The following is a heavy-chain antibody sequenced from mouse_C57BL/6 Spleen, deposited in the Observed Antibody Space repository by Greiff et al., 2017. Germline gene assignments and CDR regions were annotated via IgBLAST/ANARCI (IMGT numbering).Heavy chain of an antibody. J-gene: IGHJ3*01. V-gene: IGHV14-2*01. CDR2: IDPEDGET. CDR3: ARSGGALAY. CDR1: GFNIKDYY. Sequence: EVNVVESGAELVKPGASVKLSCTASGFNIKDYYMHWVKQRTEQGLEWIGRIDPEDGETKYAPKFQGKATITADTSSNTADLQLSSLTSEDTAVYYCARSGGALAYWGQGTLVTVSA. D-gene: IGHD3-1*01.